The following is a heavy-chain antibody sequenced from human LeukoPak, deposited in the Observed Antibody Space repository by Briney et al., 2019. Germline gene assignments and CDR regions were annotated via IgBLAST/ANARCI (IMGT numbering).Heavy chain of an antibody. CDR3: ARLHSSGWYPFDY. CDR2: IIPILGIA. CDR1: GGTFSSYA. D-gene: IGHD6-19*01. Sequence: ASVKVSCKASGGTFSSYAISWVRQAPGQGLEWMGRIIPILGIANYAQKFQGRVTITADKSTSTAYMELSSLRSEDTAVYYCARLHSSGWYPFDYWGQGTLVTVSS. V-gene: IGHV1-69*04. J-gene: IGHJ4*02.